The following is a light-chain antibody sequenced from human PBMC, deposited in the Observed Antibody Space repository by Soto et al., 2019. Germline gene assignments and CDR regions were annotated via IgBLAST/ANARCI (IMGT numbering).Light chain of an antibody. Sequence: QSVLTQPPSVSGAPGQRVTISCTGSSSNIGAGYDVHWYQQLPGTAPKLLIYGNNNRPSGVPDRFSGSKSATSDSLAITGLQAEDEADYYCQSYYSSLSGWVFGGGTKVTVL. CDR2: GNN. CDR3: QSYYSSLSGWV. CDR1: SSNIGAGYD. V-gene: IGLV1-40*01. J-gene: IGLJ3*02.